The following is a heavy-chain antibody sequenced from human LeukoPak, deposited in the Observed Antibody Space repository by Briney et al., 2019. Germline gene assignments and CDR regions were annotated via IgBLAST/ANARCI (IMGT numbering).Heavy chain of an antibody. J-gene: IGHJ4*02. Sequence: SETLSLTCAVYGGSFSGYYWSWIRQPPGKGLEWIGEINHSGSTNYNPSLKSRVTISVDTSKNQFSLKLSSATAADTAVYYCAVVTLPSNSDYWGQGTLVTVSS. CDR1: GGSFSGYY. CDR2: INHSGST. D-gene: IGHD4-23*01. CDR3: AVVTLPSNSDY. V-gene: IGHV4-34*01.